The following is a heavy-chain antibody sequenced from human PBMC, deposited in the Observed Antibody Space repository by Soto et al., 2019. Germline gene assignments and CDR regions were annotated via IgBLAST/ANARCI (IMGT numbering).Heavy chain of an antibody. V-gene: IGHV4-61*01. J-gene: IGHJ5*02. Sequence: SETLSLTCTVSGGSVSSGSYYWSWIRQPPGKGLEWIGYIYYSGSTNYNPSLKSRVTIPVDTSKNQFSLKLSSVTAADTAVYYCARGIYYDSSGYHDFDPWGQGTLVTVSS. CDR1: GGSVSSGSYY. D-gene: IGHD3-22*01. CDR2: IYYSGST. CDR3: ARGIYYDSSGYHDFDP.